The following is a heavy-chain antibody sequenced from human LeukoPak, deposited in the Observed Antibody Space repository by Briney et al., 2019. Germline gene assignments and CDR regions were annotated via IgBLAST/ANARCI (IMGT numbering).Heavy chain of an antibody. Sequence: SQTLSLTCAISGDSVSSNSAAWNWIRQSPSRDLEWLGRAYYRSKWYNDYAVSVKSRITINPDTSKDQFSLQLNSVTPEDTAIYYCAREGEVGTTWSWFDPWGQGTLVTVSS. D-gene: IGHD1-26*01. CDR3: AREGEVGTTWSWFDP. J-gene: IGHJ5*02. V-gene: IGHV6-1*01. CDR1: GDSVSSNSAA. CDR2: AYYRSKWYN.